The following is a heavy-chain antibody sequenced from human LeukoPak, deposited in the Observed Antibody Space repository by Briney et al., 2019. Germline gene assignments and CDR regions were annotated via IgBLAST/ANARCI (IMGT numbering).Heavy chain of an antibody. J-gene: IGHJ4*02. D-gene: IGHD2-21*01. CDR1: GFTFSSYG. V-gene: IGHV3-30*18. CDR3: AKDLNRGLPDY. Sequence: PGGSLRLPCAASGFTFSSYGMHWVRQAPGKGLEWVAVVSYDGSKYYSDSVKGRFTISRDNSKNTLYLQMSSLRAEDTAVYYCAKDLNRGLPDYWGQGTLVTVSS. CDR2: VSYDGSK.